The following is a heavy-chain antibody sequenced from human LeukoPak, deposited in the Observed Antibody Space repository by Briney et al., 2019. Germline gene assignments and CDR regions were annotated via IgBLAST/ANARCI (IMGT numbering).Heavy chain of an antibody. J-gene: IGHJ4*02. D-gene: IGHD2-2*01. CDR2: IYTSGST. CDR1: GGSISSGGYS. V-gene: IGHV4-61*02. Sequence: SQTLSLTCAVSGGSISSGGYSWSWIRQPAGKGLERIGRIYTSGSTNYNPSLKSRVTMSVDTSKNQFSLKLSSVTAADTAVYYCASVRCSATSCYEFYFDYWGQGTLVTVSS. CDR3: ASVRCSATSCYEFYFDY.